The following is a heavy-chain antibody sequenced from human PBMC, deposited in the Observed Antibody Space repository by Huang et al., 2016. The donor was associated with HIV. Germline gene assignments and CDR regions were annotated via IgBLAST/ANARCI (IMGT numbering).Heavy chain of an antibody. CDR3: ARDRGAVAGTSPGY. V-gene: IGHV1-18*01. CDR2: IIAYNGHT. Sequence: QVQLVQSGAEVKKPGASVKVSCKASGYTFTSYGISWVRQAPGQGLEWRGWIIAYNGHTNYAQKLHGRVTMTTETSTSTAYMELRSLRSDDTAVYYCARDRGAVAGTSPGYWGQGTLVTVSS. J-gene: IGHJ4*02. CDR1: GYTFTSYG. D-gene: IGHD6-19*01.